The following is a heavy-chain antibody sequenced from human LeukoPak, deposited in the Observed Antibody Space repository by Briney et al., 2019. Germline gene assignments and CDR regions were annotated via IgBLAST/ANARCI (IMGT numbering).Heavy chain of an antibody. Sequence: PGGSLRLSCAASGFTFSSYWMSWVRQAPGKGLEWVANIKQDGSEKYYVDSVKGRFTISRDNAKNSLYLQMNSLRAEDTAVYYCARDCSYSSGTLPCYWGQGTLVTVSS. CDR3: ARDCSYSSGTLPCY. CDR2: IKQDGSEK. J-gene: IGHJ4*02. CDR1: GFTFSSYW. V-gene: IGHV3-7*03. D-gene: IGHD6-19*01.